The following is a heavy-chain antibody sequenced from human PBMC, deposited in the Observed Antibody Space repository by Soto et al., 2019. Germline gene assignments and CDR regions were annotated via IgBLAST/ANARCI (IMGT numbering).Heavy chain of an antibody. V-gene: IGHV1-18*01. CDR3: AREDLHYESSGLDY. CDR1: GYTFTSNG. CDR2: ISGYNGNT. D-gene: IGHD3-22*01. Sequence: GXSVKVSCKASGYTFTSNGISWVRQAPGQGLEWMGWISGYNGNTNYAQNLQGRVTMTTDTSTSTAYMELRSLRSDDTAVYYCAREDLHYESSGLDYWGHGTLVTVSS. J-gene: IGHJ4*01.